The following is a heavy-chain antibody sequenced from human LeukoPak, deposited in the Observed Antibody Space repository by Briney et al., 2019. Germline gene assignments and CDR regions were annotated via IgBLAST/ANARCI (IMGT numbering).Heavy chain of an antibody. CDR1: GGSISSSNYC. Sequence: PSETLSLTCIVSGGSISSSNYCWGWIRRPPGKGLEWIGSVYNNGNTYYNPSLKSRVSISVDTSKNQFSLKMTSVTAADTAVYYCAKTYYYDPFDYWGQGTLVTVSS. V-gene: IGHV4-39*01. CDR2: VYNNGNT. J-gene: IGHJ4*02. D-gene: IGHD3-22*01. CDR3: AKTYYYDPFDY.